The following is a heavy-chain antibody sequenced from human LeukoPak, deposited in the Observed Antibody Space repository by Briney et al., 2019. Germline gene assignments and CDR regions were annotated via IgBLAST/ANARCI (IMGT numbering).Heavy chain of an antibody. D-gene: IGHD4-17*01. CDR3: ARGSGYGDSPGLH. CDR2: INPNSGGS. CDR1: GGTFSSYA. V-gene: IGHV1-2*06. Sequence: ASVKVSCKAPGGTFSSYAISWVRQAPGQGLEWMGRINPNSGGSNYAQKFQDRVTMTRDTSISTAYMALNSLRSDDAAVYYCARGSGYGDSPGLHWGQGALVTVSS. J-gene: IGHJ4*02.